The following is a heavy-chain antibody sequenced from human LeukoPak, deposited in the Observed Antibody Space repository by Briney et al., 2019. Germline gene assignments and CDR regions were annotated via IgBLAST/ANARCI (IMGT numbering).Heavy chain of an antibody. CDR2: ISGNGGGT. Sequence: GRSLRLSCSASGFTFNNYAMHWVRQSPGKGLEYVSTISGNGGGTYYADSVKGRFTISRDNSKNTLYLQLSSLRAEDTAVHYCVKSWDVVVVVAAFDYWGRGTLVTVTS. CDR1: GFTFNNYA. V-gene: IGHV3-64D*06. D-gene: IGHD2-15*01. J-gene: IGHJ4*02. CDR3: VKSWDVVVVVAAFDY.